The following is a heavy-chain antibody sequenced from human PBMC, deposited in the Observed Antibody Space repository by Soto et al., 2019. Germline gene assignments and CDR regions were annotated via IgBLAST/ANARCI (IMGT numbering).Heavy chain of an antibody. CDR3: ARDLGGWLQSPIGYYYYGMDV. D-gene: IGHD5-12*01. J-gene: IGHJ6*02. Sequence: GASVKVSCKASGYTFTSYYMHWVRQAPGQGLEWKVIINPSGGSTSYAQKFQGRVTMTRDTSTSTVYMELSSLRSEDTAVYYCARDLGGWLQSPIGYYYYGMDVWGQGTTVTVSS. V-gene: IGHV1-46*01. CDR1: GYTFTSYY. CDR2: INPSGGST.